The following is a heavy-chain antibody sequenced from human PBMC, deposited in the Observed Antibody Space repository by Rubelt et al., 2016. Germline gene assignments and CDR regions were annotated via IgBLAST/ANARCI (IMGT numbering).Heavy chain of an antibody. D-gene: IGHD3-3*01. CDR2: IYCSGST. V-gene: IGHV4-39*01. Sequence: QLQLQESGPGLVKPSETLSLTCTVSGGSISSSSYYWGWLRQPPGTGLEGIGGIYCSGSTYYNPSLKSRVTISVDTSKNQFSLKLSSVTAADTAVYYCARRGAIFGVVIYFDYWGQGTLVTVSS. CDR1: GGSISSSSYY. CDR3: ARRGAIFGVVIYFDY. J-gene: IGHJ4*02.